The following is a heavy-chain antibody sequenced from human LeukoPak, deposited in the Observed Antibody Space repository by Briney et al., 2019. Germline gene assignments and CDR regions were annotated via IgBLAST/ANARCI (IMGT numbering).Heavy chain of an antibody. CDR1: GGSFSGYY. Sequence: PSETLSLTCAVYGGSFSGYYRSWIRQPPGKGLEWIGEINHSGSTNYNPSLKSRVTISVDTSKNQFSLKLSSVTAADTAVYYCARAVPGYFDYWGQGTLVTVSS. V-gene: IGHV4-34*01. CDR2: INHSGST. CDR3: ARAVPGYFDY. J-gene: IGHJ4*02.